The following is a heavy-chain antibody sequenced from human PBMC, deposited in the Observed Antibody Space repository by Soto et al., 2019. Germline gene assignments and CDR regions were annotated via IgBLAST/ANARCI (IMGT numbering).Heavy chain of an antibody. CDR3: TTDLLFMIVVVITRDDAFDI. D-gene: IGHD3-22*01. J-gene: IGHJ3*02. CDR2: IKSKTDGGTT. Sequence: GGSLRLSCAASGFTFSNAWMNWVRQAPGKGLEWVGRIKSKTDGGTTDYAAPVKGRFTISRDDSKNTLYLQMNSLKTEDTAVYYCTTDLLFMIVVVITRDDAFDIWGQGTMVTVSS. CDR1: GFTFSNAW. V-gene: IGHV3-15*07.